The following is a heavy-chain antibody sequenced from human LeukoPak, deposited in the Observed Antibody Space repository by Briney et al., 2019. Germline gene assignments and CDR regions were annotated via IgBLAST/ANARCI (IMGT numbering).Heavy chain of an antibody. CDR3: AKSLGSAYSSGWYVFHH. Sequence: PGGSLRLSCAASGFSFSSYAMSWVRQAPGKGLEWVSVISGSGGSTNYAASVKGRFTMSRDNSQSTLYLQMNSLRVEDTAVYYCAKSLGSAYSSGWYVFHHWGQGTLVTVSS. CDR1: GFSFSSYA. CDR2: ISGSGGST. V-gene: IGHV3-23*01. D-gene: IGHD6-19*01. J-gene: IGHJ4*02.